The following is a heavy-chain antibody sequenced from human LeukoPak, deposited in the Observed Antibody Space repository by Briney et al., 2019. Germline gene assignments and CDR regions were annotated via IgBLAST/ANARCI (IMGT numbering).Heavy chain of an antibody. Sequence: SVKVSCKASGGTFSSYTISWVRQAPGQGLEWMGRIIPILGIANYAQKFQGRVTITADKSTSPAYMELSSLRSEDTAVYYCARALGYDPPAYWGQGTLVTVSS. CDR1: GGTFSSYT. V-gene: IGHV1-69*02. J-gene: IGHJ4*02. CDR3: ARALGYDPPAY. D-gene: IGHD5-12*01. CDR2: IIPILGIA.